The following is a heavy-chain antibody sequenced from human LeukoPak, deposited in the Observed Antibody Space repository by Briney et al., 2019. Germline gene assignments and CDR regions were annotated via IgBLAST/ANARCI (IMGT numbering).Heavy chain of an antibody. V-gene: IGHV4-59*01. CDR2: IYYSGST. D-gene: IGHD2-2*02. J-gene: IGHJ6*02. CDR1: VGPSVGSS. Sequence: KSSETLSLPSPVLVGPSVGSSWAWFGRPQGRDWRWIGYIYYSGSTNYNPSLKSRVTISVDTSKNQFSLKLSSVTAADTAVYYCAREIPYYYGMDVWGQGTTVTVSS. CDR3: AREIPYYYGMDV.